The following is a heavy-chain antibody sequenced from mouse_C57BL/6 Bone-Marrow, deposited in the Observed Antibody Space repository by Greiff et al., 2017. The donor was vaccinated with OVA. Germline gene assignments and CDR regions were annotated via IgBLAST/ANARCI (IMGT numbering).Heavy chain of an antibody. Sequence: QVQLQQSGAELVMPGASVKLSCKASGYTFTSYWMHWVKQRPGQGLEWIGEIDPSDSYTNYNQKFKGKSTLTVDKSSSTAYMQLSSLTSEDSAVYYCARDGYYEDYAMDYWGQGTSVTVSS. D-gene: IGHD2-3*01. V-gene: IGHV1-69*01. CDR1: GYTFTSYW. CDR2: IDPSDSYT. J-gene: IGHJ4*01. CDR3: ARDGYYEDYAMDY.